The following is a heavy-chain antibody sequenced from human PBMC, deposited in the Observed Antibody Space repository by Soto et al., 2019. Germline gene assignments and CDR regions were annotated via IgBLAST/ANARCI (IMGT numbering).Heavy chain of an antibody. CDR3: VRDPYLPAAGRLSSLHY. D-gene: IGHD2-2*01. CDR1: GFTFSSYG. Sequence: GGSLRLSCAASGFTFSSYGMHWVRQAPGKGLEWVAVISYDGSNKYYADSVKGRFTISRDNSNNTLYVQMNSLKAEDTAVYYCVRDPYLPAAGRLSSLHYWGPGTLVTVSS. CDR2: ISYDGSNK. V-gene: IGHV3-30*03. J-gene: IGHJ4*02.